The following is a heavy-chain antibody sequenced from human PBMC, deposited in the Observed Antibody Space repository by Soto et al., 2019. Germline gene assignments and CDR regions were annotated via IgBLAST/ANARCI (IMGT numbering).Heavy chain of an antibody. D-gene: IGHD3-22*01. CDR3: ARVDYYDSSGYPDY. CDR2: IYYSGST. CDR1: GGSVSSGSYY. V-gene: IGHV4-61*01. Sequence: SETLSLTCTVSGGSVSSGSYYWSWIRQPPGKGLEWIGYIYYSGSTNYNPSLKSRVTISVDTSKNQFSLKLSSVTAADTAVYYCARVDYYDSSGYPDYWGQGTLVTVSS. J-gene: IGHJ4*02.